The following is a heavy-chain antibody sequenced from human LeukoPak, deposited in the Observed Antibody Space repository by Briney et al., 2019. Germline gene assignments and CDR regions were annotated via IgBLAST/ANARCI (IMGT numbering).Heavy chain of an antibody. CDR1: GGSISSYY. D-gene: IGHD3-10*01. Sequence: PSETLSLTCTVSGGSISSYYWTWIRQPPGKGLEWIGYIYYSGSTNYNPSLKSRVTISVDTSKTQFSLKLSSVTAADTAVYYCARSLWFGELSFDYWGQGTLVTVSS. CDR2: IYYSGST. V-gene: IGHV4-59*08. CDR3: ARSLWFGELSFDY. J-gene: IGHJ4*02.